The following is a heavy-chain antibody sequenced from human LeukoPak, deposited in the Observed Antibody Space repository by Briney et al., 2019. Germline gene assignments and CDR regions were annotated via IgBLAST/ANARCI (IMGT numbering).Heavy chain of an antibody. CDR1: GFTFSSYA. V-gene: IGHV3-23*01. Sequence: GGSLRLSCAASGFTFSSYAMSWVRQAPGKGLEWVADINGSGGSTYYADSVKGRFTISRDNSKNTLYLKMNSLRAEDTAVYYCAKVIVVVPAATRYFDYWGQGTLVTVSS. D-gene: IGHD2-2*01. CDR3: AKVIVVVPAATRYFDY. CDR2: INGSGGST. J-gene: IGHJ4*02.